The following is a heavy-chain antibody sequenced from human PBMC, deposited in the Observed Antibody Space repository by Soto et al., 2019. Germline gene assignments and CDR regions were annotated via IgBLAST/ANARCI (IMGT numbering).Heavy chain of an antibody. CDR1: GGTFSNYG. Sequence: QVQRVQSGAEVKKPGSSVKFSYKDSGGTFSNYGISWVRQAPGQGPDWLGGIIPLFGTANYAQRFQGRVTITADESTSTAYMELRSVRSEDTAVYYYARLRSYYYDSSAERAFDIWGQGTMVTVSS. D-gene: IGHD3-22*01. J-gene: IGHJ3*02. V-gene: IGHV1-69*01. CDR2: IIPLFGTA. CDR3: ARLRSYYYDSSAERAFDI.